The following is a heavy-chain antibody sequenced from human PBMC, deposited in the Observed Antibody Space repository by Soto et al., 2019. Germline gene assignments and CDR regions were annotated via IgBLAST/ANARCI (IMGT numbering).Heavy chain of an antibody. CDR1: GYTFTSYA. Sequence: QVQLVQSGAEVKKPGASVKVSCKASGYTFTSYAMHWVRQAPGQRLEWMGWINAGNGNTKYSQKFQGRVTMTRDTSASTAYMELSSLRSEDTAVYYCAREGYCSSTSCQPGMDVWGQGTTVTVSS. J-gene: IGHJ6*02. V-gene: IGHV1-3*01. D-gene: IGHD2-2*01. CDR3: AREGYCSSTSCQPGMDV. CDR2: INAGNGNT.